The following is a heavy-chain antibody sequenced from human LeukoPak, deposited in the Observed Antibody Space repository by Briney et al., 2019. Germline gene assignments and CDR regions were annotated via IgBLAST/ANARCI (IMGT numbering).Heavy chain of an antibody. V-gene: IGHV3-74*01. CDR1: GFTFRSYW. D-gene: IGHD1-26*01. CDR3: ARDVTYSGSYHDVCDV. Sequence: GGSLRLSCAASGFTFRSYWMHWVRQAPGKGLVWVSRINSDGSRTNYADSVKGRFTVSRDNAKNTLYLQMNSVRAEDTAVYYCARDVTYSGSYHDVCDVWGQGTMVTVSS. CDR2: INSDGSRT. J-gene: IGHJ3*01.